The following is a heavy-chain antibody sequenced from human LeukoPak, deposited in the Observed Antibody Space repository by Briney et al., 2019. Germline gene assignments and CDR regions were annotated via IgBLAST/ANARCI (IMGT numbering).Heavy chain of an antibody. CDR3: AATSSIAADGFDY. D-gene: IGHD6-6*01. Sequence: PGGSLRLSCAASGFTFSDYYMSWIRQAPGKGLEWVSYISSSGSTIYYADSVKGRFTISRDNAKNSLCLQMNSLRAEDTAVYYCAATSSIAADGFDYWGQGTLVTVSS. CDR2: ISSSGSTI. J-gene: IGHJ4*02. V-gene: IGHV3-11*01. CDR1: GFTFSDYY.